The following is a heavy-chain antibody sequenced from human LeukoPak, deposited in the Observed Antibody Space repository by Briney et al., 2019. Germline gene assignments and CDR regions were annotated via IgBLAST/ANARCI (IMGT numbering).Heavy chain of an antibody. CDR2: VFYTGST. CDR3: ATGRVYYGSEY. Sequence: PETLSLTCTFPGDSITYYFWRWVRQPPGEGLEWIGYVFYTGSTNYNPSLMGRVTISLNTSKNHFFLRLTSVTAADTSVYYCATGRVYYGSEYWGQGAPVTVSS. V-gene: IGHV4-59*01. J-gene: IGHJ1*01. D-gene: IGHD3-10*01. CDR1: GDSITYYF.